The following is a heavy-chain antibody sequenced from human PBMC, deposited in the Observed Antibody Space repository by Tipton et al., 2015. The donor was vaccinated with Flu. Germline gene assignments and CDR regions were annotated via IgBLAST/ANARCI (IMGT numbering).Heavy chain of an antibody. CDR1: GGSISSYY. J-gene: IGHJ3*02. CDR2: IYYSGST. D-gene: IGHD3-16*01. Sequence: TLSLTCTVSGGSISSYYWSWLRQPPGKGLEWIGYIYYSGSTNYNPSLKSRVTISVDTSKNQFSLKLSSVTAADTAVYYCARAGGVTNDAFDIWGQGTMVTVSS. CDR3: ARAGGVTNDAFDI. V-gene: IGHV4-59*01.